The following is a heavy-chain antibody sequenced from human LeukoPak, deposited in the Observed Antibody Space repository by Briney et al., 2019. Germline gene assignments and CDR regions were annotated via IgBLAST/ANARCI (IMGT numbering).Heavy chain of an antibody. CDR1: GFTFSSYA. CDR3: ARALEALGYCSSTSCYLLPGY. V-gene: IGHV3-30*01. CDR2: TSYDGSTK. Sequence: SLRLSCAASGFTFSSYAMHWVRQAPGKGLEWVAVTSYDGSTKYYADSVKGRLTISRDNSKNTQYLQMNSLRAEDTAVYYCARALEALGYCSSTSCYLLPGYWGQGTLVTVSS. D-gene: IGHD2-2*01. J-gene: IGHJ4*02.